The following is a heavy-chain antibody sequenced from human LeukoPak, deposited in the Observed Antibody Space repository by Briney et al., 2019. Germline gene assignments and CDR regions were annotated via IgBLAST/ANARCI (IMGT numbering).Heavy chain of an antibody. V-gene: IGHV3-23*01. J-gene: IGHJ4*02. CDR1: GFTFSNYA. CDR3: AKIPVSYSSGRSNFDY. D-gene: IGHD6-19*01. Sequence: GGSLRLSCAASGFTFSNYAMSWVRQTPGKGLEWVSGISGSGGSTYYADSVKGRFTISRDNSKNTLYLQMNSLRAEDTAVYYCAKIPVSYSSGRSNFDYWGQGTLVTVSS. CDR2: ISGSGGST.